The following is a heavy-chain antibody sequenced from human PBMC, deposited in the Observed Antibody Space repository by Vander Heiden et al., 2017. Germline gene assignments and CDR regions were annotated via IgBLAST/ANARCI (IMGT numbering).Heavy chain of an antibody. CDR2: IWYDGSNK. V-gene: IGHV3-33*01. Sequence: QVQLGASGGGVVQPGRSLRRSCAASGLPFGRYGMHWVRQAPGKGLEWVAVIWYDGSNKYYADSVKGRFTISRDNSKNTLYLQMNSLRAEDTAVYYCARDTHCTNGVCQDYWGQGTLVTVSS. CDR1: GLPFGRYG. J-gene: IGHJ4*02. CDR3: ARDTHCTNGVCQDY. D-gene: IGHD2-8*01.